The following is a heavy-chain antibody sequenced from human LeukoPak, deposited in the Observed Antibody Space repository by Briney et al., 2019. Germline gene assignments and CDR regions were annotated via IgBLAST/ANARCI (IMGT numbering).Heavy chain of an antibody. V-gene: IGHV4-34*01. CDR1: GGSFSSYY. Sequence: PSVTLCLTCAVYGGSFSSYYLNWIRQPPGKGMEWIGEIDHSGSTNYNPSLKSRLTISLDTSRNQLSPKLSSVTAADTAVYYCARDGSGSYGPKPIDYWGQGTLVTVSS. J-gene: IGHJ4*02. D-gene: IGHD3-10*01. CDR3: ARDGSGSYGPKPIDY. CDR2: IDHSGST.